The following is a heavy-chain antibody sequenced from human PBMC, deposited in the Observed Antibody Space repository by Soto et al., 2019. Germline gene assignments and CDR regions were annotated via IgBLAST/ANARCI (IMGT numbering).Heavy chain of an antibody. Sequence: HPGGSLRLSCAASGFTFSSYWMHWVRQAPGKGLVWVSRINSDGSSTSYADSVKGRFTISRDNAKNTLYLQMNSLRAEDTAVYYCARDPQYDYGDYRLYNWFDPWGQGTLVTVSS. CDR3: ARDPQYDYGDYRLYNWFDP. J-gene: IGHJ5*02. V-gene: IGHV3-74*01. CDR2: INSDGSST. CDR1: GFTFSSYW. D-gene: IGHD4-17*01.